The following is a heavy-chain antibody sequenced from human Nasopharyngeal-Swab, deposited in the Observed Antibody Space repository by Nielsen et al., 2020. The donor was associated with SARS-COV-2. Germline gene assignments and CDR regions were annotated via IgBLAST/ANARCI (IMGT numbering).Heavy chain of an antibody. J-gene: IGHJ5*02. V-gene: IGHV1-18*04. D-gene: IGHD3-3*01. CDR1: GYTFSSYA. Sequence: ASVKASCKASGYTFSSYAISWVRQAPGQGLEWMGWISGKNGNTKYAEKVQGRVTLTTDTSTSTAYMEVTSLTSDDTAFYYCTRATIDFWGGSNNWFDPWGQGTLVTVSS. CDR3: TRATIDFWGGSNNWFDP. CDR2: ISGKNGNT.